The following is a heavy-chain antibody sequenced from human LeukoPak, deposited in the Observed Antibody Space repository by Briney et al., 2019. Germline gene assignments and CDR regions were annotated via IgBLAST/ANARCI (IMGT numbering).Heavy chain of an antibody. Sequence: GGSLRLSCAASGFTFYNYAMHWVRQAPGKGLEWLSIISWNSGYIVYADSVKGRFTISRENEKKSVDLQMNSLRAEDTAFYYCAKVRGTYSSGYFFDYWGQGTLVTVSS. CDR1: GFTFYNYA. V-gene: IGHV3-9*01. D-gene: IGHD6-19*01. J-gene: IGHJ4*02. CDR2: ISWNSGYI. CDR3: AKVRGTYSSGYFFDY.